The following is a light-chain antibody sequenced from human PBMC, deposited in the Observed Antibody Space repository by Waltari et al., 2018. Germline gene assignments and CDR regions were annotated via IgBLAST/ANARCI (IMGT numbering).Light chain of an antibody. V-gene: IGLV2-8*01. J-gene: IGLJ2*01. Sequence: QSALTQPPSASGSLGQSVTISCTGTSSDVGFYDYVSWYRQYPGQAPKLLIYEVVKRPSGVPDRFSGSKSGNTASLTVSGLQAEDEADYYCSSYAGSNNFEVFGGGTKLTVL. CDR2: EVV. CDR3: SSYAGSNNFEV. CDR1: SSDVGFYDY.